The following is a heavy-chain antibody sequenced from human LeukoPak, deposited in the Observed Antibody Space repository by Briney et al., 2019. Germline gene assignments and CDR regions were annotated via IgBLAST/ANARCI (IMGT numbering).Heavy chain of an antibody. D-gene: IGHD6-13*01. CDR1: GYTFTGYY. V-gene: IGHV1-2*02. J-gene: IGHJ4*02. CDR2: INPNSGGT. Sequence: APVKVSCKASGYTFTGYYMHWVRQAPGQGLEWMGWINPNSGGTNYAQKFQGRVTMTRDTSISTAYMELSRLRSDDTAVYYCARASPGYSSSWYDFDYWGQGTLVTVSS. CDR3: ARASPGYSSSWYDFDY.